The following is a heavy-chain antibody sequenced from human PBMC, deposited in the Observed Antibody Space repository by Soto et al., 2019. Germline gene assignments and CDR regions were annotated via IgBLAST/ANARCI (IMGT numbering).Heavy chain of an antibody. CDR1: GFTFSSYW. CDR3: ARVWKQWRMNYFDY. CDR2: IKQDGSEK. Sequence: EVQLVESGGGLVQPGGSLRLSCAASGFTFSSYWMSWVRQAPGKGLEWVANIKQDGSEKYYVDSVKGRFTISRDNAKNSLYLQMNSLRAEDTAVYYCARVWKQWRMNYFDYWGQGTLVTVSS. V-gene: IGHV3-7*01. D-gene: IGHD6-19*01. J-gene: IGHJ4*02.